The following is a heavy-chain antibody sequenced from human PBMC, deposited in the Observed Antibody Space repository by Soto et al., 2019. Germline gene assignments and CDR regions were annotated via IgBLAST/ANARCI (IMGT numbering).Heavy chain of an antibody. CDR2: ISSSSSYI. CDR3: ARDRRTGDAFDI. Sequence: GGSLRLSCAASGFTFSSYSMNWVRQAPGKGLEWVSSISSSSSYIYYADSVKGRFTISRDNAKNSLYLQMNSLSAEDTAVYYCARDRRTGDAFDIWGQGTMVTVSS. J-gene: IGHJ3*02. D-gene: IGHD1-1*01. CDR1: GFTFSSYS. V-gene: IGHV3-21*01.